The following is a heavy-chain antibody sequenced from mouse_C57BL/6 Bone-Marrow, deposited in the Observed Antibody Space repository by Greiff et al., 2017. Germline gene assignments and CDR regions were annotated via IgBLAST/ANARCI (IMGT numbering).Heavy chain of an antibody. V-gene: IGHV3-6*01. D-gene: IGHD1-1*01. CDR3: ARGTTVVAHYAMDY. CDR2: ISYDGSN. J-gene: IGHJ4*01. Sequence: ESGPGLVKPSQSLSLTCSVTGYSITSGYYWNWIRQFPGNKLEWMGYISYDGSNNYNPSLKNRISITRDTSKNQFFLKLNSVTTEDTATYYCARGTTVVAHYAMDYWGQGTSVTVSS. CDR1: GYSITSGYY.